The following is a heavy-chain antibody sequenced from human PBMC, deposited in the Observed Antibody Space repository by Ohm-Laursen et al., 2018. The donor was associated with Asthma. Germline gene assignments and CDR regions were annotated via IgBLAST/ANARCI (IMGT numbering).Heavy chain of an antibody. CDR2: IFSNGGYS. D-gene: IGHD6-13*01. CDR1: GFTFSSYW. J-gene: IGHJ3*01. Sequence: SLRLSCSASGFTFSSYWMSWVRQAPGKGLEYVSSIFSNGGYSHYADSVKGRFIISRDNSKNTLHLQLGSLRPDDTAVYYCARGHRSSWFDAFDVWGHGTVVTVSS. CDR3: ARGHRSSWFDAFDV. V-gene: IGHV3-64*02.